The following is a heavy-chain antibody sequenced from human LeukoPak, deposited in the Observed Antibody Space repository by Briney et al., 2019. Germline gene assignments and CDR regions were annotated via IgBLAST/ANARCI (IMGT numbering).Heavy chain of an antibody. D-gene: IGHD6-19*01. V-gene: IGHV3-48*01. CDR1: GFTFSSYS. CDR2: ISSSSSTI. CDR3: ARGGLRVAVAGTQGAFDI. Sequence: GGSLRLYCAASGFTFSSYSMNWVRQAPGKGLEWVSYISSSSSTIYYADSVKGRFTISRDNAKNSLYLQMNSLRAEDTAVYYCARGGLRVAVAGTQGAFDIWGQGTMVTVSS. J-gene: IGHJ3*02.